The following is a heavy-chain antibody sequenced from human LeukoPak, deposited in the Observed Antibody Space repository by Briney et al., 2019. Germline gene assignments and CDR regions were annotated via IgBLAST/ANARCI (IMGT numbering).Heavy chain of an antibody. CDR1: GFTFSSYR. CDR3: ARDSSGWYGGVNSFDP. J-gene: IGHJ5*02. D-gene: IGHD6-19*01. CDR2: ISTSSSYI. V-gene: IGHV3-21*01. Sequence: GGSLRLSCAASGFTFSSYRMNWVRQAPGKGLEWVSSISTSSSYIYYPDSVKGRFTISRDNAKNSLYLQMNSLRAEDTAVYYCARDSSGWYGGVNSFDPWGQGTLVTVSS.